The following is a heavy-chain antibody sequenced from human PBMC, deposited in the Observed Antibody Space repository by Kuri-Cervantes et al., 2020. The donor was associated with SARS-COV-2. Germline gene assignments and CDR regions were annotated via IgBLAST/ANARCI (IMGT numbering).Heavy chain of an antibody. Sequence: GGSLRLSCAASGFTFSSYAMSWVRQAPGKGLEWVSSISSSSSYIYYADSVKGRFTISRDNAKNSLYLQMNSLRAEDTAVYYCASGYSSGRRAFDIWGQGKMVTVSS. V-gene: IGHV3-21*04. J-gene: IGHJ3*02. CDR3: ASGYSSGRRAFDI. CDR2: ISSSSSYI. CDR1: GFTFSSYA. D-gene: IGHD6-19*01.